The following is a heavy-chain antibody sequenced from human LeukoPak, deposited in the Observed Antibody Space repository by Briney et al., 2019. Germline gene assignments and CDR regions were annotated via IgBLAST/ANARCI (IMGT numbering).Heavy chain of an antibody. V-gene: IGHV1-3*01. CDR3: ARVGYDFWSGYHYWPYFDY. CDR2: INAGNGNT. D-gene: IGHD3-3*01. CDR1: GYTFTSYA. J-gene: IGHJ4*02. Sequence: ASVKVSCTASGYTFTSYAMHWVRQAPGQRLEWMGWINAGNGNTKYSQKFQGRVTITRDTSASTAYMELSSLRSEDTAVYYCARVGYDFWSGYHYWPYFDYWGQGTLVTVSS.